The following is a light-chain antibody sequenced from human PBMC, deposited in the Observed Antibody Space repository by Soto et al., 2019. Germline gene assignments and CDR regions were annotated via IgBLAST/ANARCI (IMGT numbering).Light chain of an antibody. Sequence: EIVLTQSPGTLSLSPGERATLSCRASQSVSGSYLAWYQQKPGQAPRLLIYGASSRATGIPDRFSGSGSGTDFTLTISRLEPEDFAVYYCQQYGGTPPITFGRGTRLEI. V-gene: IGKV3-20*01. CDR1: QSVSGSY. J-gene: IGKJ5*01. CDR2: GAS. CDR3: QQYGGTPPIT.